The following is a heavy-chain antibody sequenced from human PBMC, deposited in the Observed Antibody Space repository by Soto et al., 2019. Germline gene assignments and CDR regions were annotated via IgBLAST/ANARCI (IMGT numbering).Heavy chain of an antibody. CDR2: IYYGGTT. Sequence: SETLSLTCSVSGGSISNPADYWAWIRQPPGKGLEWIGSIYYGGTTHYSPSLKSRVTVSADASKNQFSLRLSSVSAADTAVYYCGRRSLLVAPTWGQGILVTVSS. V-gene: IGHV4-39*01. J-gene: IGHJ4*02. CDR1: GGSISNPADY. CDR3: GRRSLLVAPT. D-gene: IGHD2-21*01.